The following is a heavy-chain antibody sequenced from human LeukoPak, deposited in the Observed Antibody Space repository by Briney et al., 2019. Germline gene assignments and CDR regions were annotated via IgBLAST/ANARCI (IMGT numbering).Heavy chain of an antibody. CDR1: GYTFTDYY. CDR3: ARGPSHGAFDI. J-gene: IGHJ3*02. Sequence: ASVKVSCKASGYTFTDYYIHWMRQAPGQGLEWMGWINPNTGGTNYAQKFQSRVTLTRDTSISTAYMDLSRLSSDDTAVYYCARGPSHGAFDIWGQGSMVTVSS. CDR2: INPNTGGT. V-gene: IGHV1-2*02.